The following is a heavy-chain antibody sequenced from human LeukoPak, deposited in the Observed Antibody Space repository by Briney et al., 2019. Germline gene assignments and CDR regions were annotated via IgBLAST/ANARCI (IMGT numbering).Heavy chain of an antibody. J-gene: IGHJ6*02. D-gene: IGHD5-24*01. CDR2: INSSDTTI. CDR3: ARSRRDNYYYYYGMDV. CDR1: GFTFSSYE. V-gene: IGHV3-48*03. Sequence: GGALRLSCAASGFTFSSYEMTWVRQAPGKGLEWVSNINSSDTTIHYADSVKGRFTISRDNARNSLYLQMNSLRAEDTAVYYCARSRRDNYYYYYGMDVWGQGNTVTVS.